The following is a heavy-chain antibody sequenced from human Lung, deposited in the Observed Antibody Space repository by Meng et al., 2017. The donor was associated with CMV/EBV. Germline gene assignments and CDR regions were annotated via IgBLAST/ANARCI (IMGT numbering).Heavy chain of an antibody. CDR1: GYTFIAYA. CDR2: ISAYNGNT. Sequence: ASVXVSXKVSGYTFIAYAFSWVRQAPGQGHEWMGWISAYNGNTNYAQKVQGRVTMTTDTSTSTAYMELRSLRSDDTAVYYCARSDMIRGVDVLDYWSQGTLVTVSS. D-gene: IGHD3-10*01. V-gene: IGHV1-18*01. J-gene: IGHJ4*02. CDR3: ARSDMIRGVDVLDY.